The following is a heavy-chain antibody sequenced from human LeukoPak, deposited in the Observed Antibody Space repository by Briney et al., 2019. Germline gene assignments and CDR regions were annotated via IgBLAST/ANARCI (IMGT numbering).Heavy chain of an antibody. J-gene: IGHJ3*02. CDR3: ARQLAPSIITIFGGWAFDI. V-gene: IGHV1-18*01. CDR2: ISAYNGNT. Sequence: ASVKVSCKASGYTFTGYGISWVRQAPGQGLEWMGWISAYNGNTNYAQKLQGRVTMTTDTSTSTAYMELRSLRPDDTAVYYCARQLAPSIITIFGGWAFDIWGQGTMVAVSS. CDR1: GYTFTGYG. D-gene: IGHD3-3*01.